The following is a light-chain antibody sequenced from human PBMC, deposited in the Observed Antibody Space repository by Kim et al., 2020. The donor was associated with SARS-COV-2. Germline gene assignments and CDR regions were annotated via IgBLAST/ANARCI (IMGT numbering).Light chain of an antibody. CDR2: GAS. J-gene: IGKJ2*01. CDR1: QGISSW. V-gene: IGKV1-12*01. Sequence: GDTVTITCRASQGISSWLAWYQQKPGKAPKLLIYGASTLQSAVPSRFSGSGSGTDFTLTISSLQPEDFATYFCQQAHTFPYTFGQGTKLEI. CDR3: QQAHTFPYT.